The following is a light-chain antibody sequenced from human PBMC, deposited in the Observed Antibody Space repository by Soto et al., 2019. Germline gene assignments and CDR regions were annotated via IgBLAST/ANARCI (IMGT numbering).Light chain of an antibody. CDR3: GTWDSSLSLWV. V-gene: IGLV1-51*02. J-gene: IGLJ3*02. Sequence: QSVLTQPPSVSAAPGQKVTISCSGSSSNIGNNYVSWYQQLPGTAPKLLIYENYKRPSGIPDRFSGSKSGTSATLGITGLQTGDEADYYCGTWDSSLSLWVFGGGTKVTVL. CDR2: ENY. CDR1: SSNIGNNY.